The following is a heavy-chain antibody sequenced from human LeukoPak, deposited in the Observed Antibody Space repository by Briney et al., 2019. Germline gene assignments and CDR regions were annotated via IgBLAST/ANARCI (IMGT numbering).Heavy chain of an antibody. CDR1: GFTFSSYG. J-gene: IGHJ4*02. CDR2: IRSDGSNK. D-gene: IGHD5-24*01. CDR3: AKVRDVYNLFDY. Sequence: GGSLRLSCAASGFTFSSYGMHWVRQAPGKGLEWVAFIRSDGSNKYYADSVKGRFTISRDNSKNTLYLQMNSLRAEDTAVYYCAKVRDVYNLFDYWGQGTLVTVSS. V-gene: IGHV3-30*02.